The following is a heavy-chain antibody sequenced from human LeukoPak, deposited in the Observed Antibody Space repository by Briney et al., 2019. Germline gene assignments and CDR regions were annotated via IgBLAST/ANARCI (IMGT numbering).Heavy chain of an antibody. J-gene: IGHJ5*02. Sequence: GGSLRLSCAVSGFTFSNYWMSWVRQAPGKGLEWVANISQDGSEKYYVDSVTGRFTISRDNAKKSLYLQMNSLRAGDTAVYYCARGRVAPDLHCSSTSCYDDWFDPWGQGTLVTVSS. CDR3: ARGRVAPDLHCSSTSCYDDWFDP. V-gene: IGHV3-7*05. CDR2: ISQDGSEK. D-gene: IGHD2-2*01. CDR1: GFTFSNYW.